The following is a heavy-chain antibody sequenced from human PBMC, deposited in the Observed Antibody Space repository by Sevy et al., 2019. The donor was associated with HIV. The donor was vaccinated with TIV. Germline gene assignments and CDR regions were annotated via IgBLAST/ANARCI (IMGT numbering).Heavy chain of an antibody. CDR2: ISYDGSNK. CDR3: AKHTRQEQRGIGSYYLGYYDYDGMDV. Sequence: GGSLRLSCAASGFTFSSYGMHWVRQAPGKGLEWVAVISYDGSNKYYADSVKGRFTISRDNSKNTLYLQMNSLRAEDTAVFYCAKHTRQEQRGIGSYYLGYYDYDGMDVWGQGTTVTVSS. CDR1: GFTFSSYG. D-gene: IGHD6-25*01. V-gene: IGHV3-30*18. J-gene: IGHJ6*02.